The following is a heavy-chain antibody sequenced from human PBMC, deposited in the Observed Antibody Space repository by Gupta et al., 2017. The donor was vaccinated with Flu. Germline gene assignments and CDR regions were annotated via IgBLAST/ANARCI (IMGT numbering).Heavy chain of an antibody. D-gene: IGHD6-13*01. Sequence: VRQAPGKGLEWVAIISYDGNNKNHADSVKGRFTISRDNSKNTLYLQMNTLRVEDSAVYYCARSAAGTVRFDYWGQGTQVTVSS. J-gene: IGHJ4*02. CDR2: ISYDGNNK. V-gene: IGHV3-30-3*01. CDR3: ARSAAGTVRFDY.